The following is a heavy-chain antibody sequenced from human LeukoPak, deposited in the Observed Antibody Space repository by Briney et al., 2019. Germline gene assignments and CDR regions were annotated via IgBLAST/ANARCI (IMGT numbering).Heavy chain of an antibody. V-gene: IGHV3-9*01. D-gene: IGHD6-13*01. J-gene: IGHJ4*02. CDR2: ISWNSASV. CDR3: AKDYGYSSSWYDY. CDR1: GFTFDDYG. Sequence: GRSLRLSCEASGFTFDDYGMHWVRQAPGKGLEWVSTISWNSASVGYVGSVKSRFTISRDNAKKTLYLQMNSLRPEDTALYYCAKDYGYSSSWYDYWGQGTLVTVSS.